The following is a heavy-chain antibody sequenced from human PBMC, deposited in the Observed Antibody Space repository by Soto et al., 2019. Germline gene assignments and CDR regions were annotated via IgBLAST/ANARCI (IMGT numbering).Heavy chain of an antibody. Sequence: EVQLLESGGGLVQPGGSLRLSCAASGFIFSSYAMSWVRQAPGKGLEWVSAISGSGGSTYYADSVKGRFTISRDNSKNTLYLQMNSLRAEDTAVYYCAKAGDFWSGYYGPRFDYWGQGTLVTVSS. V-gene: IGHV3-23*01. D-gene: IGHD3-3*01. J-gene: IGHJ4*02. CDR2: ISGSGGST. CDR3: AKAGDFWSGYYGPRFDY. CDR1: GFIFSSYA.